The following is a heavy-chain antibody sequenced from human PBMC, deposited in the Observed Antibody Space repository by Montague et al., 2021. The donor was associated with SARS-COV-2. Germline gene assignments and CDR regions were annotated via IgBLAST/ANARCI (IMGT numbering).Heavy chain of an antibody. CDR3: ARMSMSAAADY. Sequence: SETLSLTCSVSGTSITSSISITSITYYWGWFRQLPGMGLEWLGNFFFTTKTYYNLSLKGRVTISADTSKNQLSLKLRSVTSADTAIYYCARMSMSAAADYWGQGTLVTVSS. V-gene: IGHV4-39*01. D-gene: IGHD6-13*01. CDR2: FFFTTKT. CDR1: GTSITSSISITSITYY. J-gene: IGHJ4*02.